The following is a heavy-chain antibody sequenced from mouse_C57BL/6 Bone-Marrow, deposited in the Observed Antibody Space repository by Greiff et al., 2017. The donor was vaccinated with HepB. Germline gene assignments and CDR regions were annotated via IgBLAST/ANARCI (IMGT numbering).Heavy chain of an antibody. CDR2: IRSKSNNYAT. J-gene: IGHJ3*01. V-gene: IGHV10-1*01. CDR3: VSSTMITGDWFAY. Sequence: EVQGVESGGGLVQPKGSLKLSCAASGFSFNTYAMNWVRQAPGKGLEWVARIRSKSNNYATYYADSVKDRFTISRDDSESMLYLQMNNLKTEDTAMYYCVSSTMITGDWFAYWGQGTLVTVSA. CDR1: GFSFNTYA. D-gene: IGHD2-4*01.